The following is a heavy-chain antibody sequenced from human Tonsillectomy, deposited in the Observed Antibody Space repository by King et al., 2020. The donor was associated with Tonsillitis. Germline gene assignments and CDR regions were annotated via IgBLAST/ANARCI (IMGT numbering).Heavy chain of an antibody. V-gene: IGHV4-39*01. CDR1: GGSISSSSYY. Sequence: PLQESGPGLVKPSENLSLTCTVSGGSISSSSYYWGWIRQPPGKGLEWIGSIYYSGSTYYNPSLKSRVTISVDTSKNQFSLKLSSVTAADTAVYYCARGRGVLDYWGQGTLVTVSS. J-gene: IGHJ4*02. CDR3: ARGRGVLDY. D-gene: IGHD1-26*01. CDR2: IYYSGST.